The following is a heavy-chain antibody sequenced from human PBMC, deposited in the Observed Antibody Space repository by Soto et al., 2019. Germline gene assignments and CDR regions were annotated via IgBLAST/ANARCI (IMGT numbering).Heavy chain of an antibody. J-gene: IGHJ6*02. D-gene: IGHD3-10*01. Sequence: GASVKVSCKVSGYTLTELSIHWVRQAPGKGLEWMGGFDPEDGETIYAQKFQVRVTMTEDTSTDTAYMELSSLRSEDTAVYYCAIDCGGSGSYPMEFYYYYGMDVWGQGTTVTVSS. CDR2: FDPEDGET. V-gene: IGHV1-24*01. CDR3: AIDCGGSGSYPMEFYYYYGMDV. CDR1: GYTLTELS.